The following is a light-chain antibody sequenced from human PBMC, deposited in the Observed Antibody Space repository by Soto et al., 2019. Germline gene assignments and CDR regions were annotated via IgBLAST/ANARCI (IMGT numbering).Light chain of an antibody. CDR2: DVS. Sequence: QSVLTQPASVSGSPGQSITISCTGTSSDVGGYNYVSWYQQHPGKAPKLMIYDVSNRPSGVSNRCSGSKSGNTASLTISGLQAEDEADYYCSSYTSSSTYVCGTGTKITVL. V-gene: IGLV2-14*01. J-gene: IGLJ1*01. CDR3: SSYTSSSTYV. CDR1: SSDVGGYNY.